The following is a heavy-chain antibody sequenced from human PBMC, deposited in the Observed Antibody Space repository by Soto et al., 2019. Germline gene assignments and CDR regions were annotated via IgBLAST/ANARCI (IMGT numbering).Heavy chain of an antibody. Sequence: EVQLVESGGGLVEPGGSLRLSCAASGLTFTSASMNWVRQAPGKGLEWVGQIKTKGDGGATAYAAPVKGRFTVSRDDSINMLFLQRNSLKAEDTAVYYCTTRTAAVGFGSDCGQGTLVTVSS. V-gene: IGHV3-15*07. CDR3: TTRTAAVGFGSD. D-gene: IGHD6-13*01. J-gene: IGHJ4*02. CDR1: GLTFTSAS. CDR2: IKTKGDGGAT.